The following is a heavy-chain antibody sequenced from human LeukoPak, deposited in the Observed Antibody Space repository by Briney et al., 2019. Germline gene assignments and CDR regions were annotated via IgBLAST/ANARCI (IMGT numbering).Heavy chain of an antibody. D-gene: IGHD2-15*01. CDR2: IKSKIDGGTI. CDR1: GLTFSKAW. Sequence: GGSLRLSCAASGLTFSKAWMSWVHQAPGKGLEWVGRIKSKIDGGTIEYAAPVKGRFTISRDDSKNTQYLQMNSLKTEDTAVYYCTTDGYCSGGNCYSFDYWGQGTLVTVSS. V-gene: IGHV3-15*01. CDR3: TTDGYCSGGNCYSFDY. J-gene: IGHJ4*02.